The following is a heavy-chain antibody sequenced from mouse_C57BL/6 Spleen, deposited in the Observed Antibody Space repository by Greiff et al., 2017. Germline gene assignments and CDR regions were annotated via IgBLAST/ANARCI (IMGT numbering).Heavy chain of an antibody. Sequence: VKLQQSGPELVKPGASVKISCKASGYAFSSSWMNWVKQRPGKGLEWIGRIYPGDGDTNYNGKFKGKATLTADKSSSTAYMQRSSLTSEDSAVYFCGRSGRTGVPDYWGQGTTLTVSS. J-gene: IGHJ2*01. V-gene: IGHV1-82*01. CDR1: GYAFSSSW. CDR3: GRSGRTGVPDY. CDR2: IYPGDGDT. D-gene: IGHD1-1*01.